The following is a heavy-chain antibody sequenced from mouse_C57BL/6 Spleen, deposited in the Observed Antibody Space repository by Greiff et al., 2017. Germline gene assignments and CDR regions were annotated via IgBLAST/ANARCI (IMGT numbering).Heavy chain of an antibody. CDR3: ARSFLGSYYAMDY. J-gene: IGHJ4*01. V-gene: IGHV1-54*01. CDR1: GYAFTNSL. Sequence: QVQLQQSGAELVRPGTSVKVSCKASGYAFTNSLIEWVKQRPGQGLEWIGVINPGSGGTNYNEKFKGKATLPADKSSITAYMQLSSLPSEDSAVYFCARSFLGSYYAMDYWGQGPSVTVSS. D-gene: IGHD4-1*01. CDR2: INPGSGGT.